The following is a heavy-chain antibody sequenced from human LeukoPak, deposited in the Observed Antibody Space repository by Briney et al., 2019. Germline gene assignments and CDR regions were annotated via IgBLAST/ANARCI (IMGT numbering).Heavy chain of an antibody. CDR3: ARDRYSGTYLGASDI. Sequence: GGSLRLSCAASGFTFSNFWMSWVRQAPGTGLEWVANIKQEGSEKYYVDSVRGRFTISRDNAKNSLFLQMNSLRAEDTAVYYCARDRYSGTYLGASDIWGQGTMVTVSS. J-gene: IGHJ3*02. CDR2: IKQEGSEK. D-gene: IGHD1-26*01. CDR1: GFTFSNFW. V-gene: IGHV3-7*01.